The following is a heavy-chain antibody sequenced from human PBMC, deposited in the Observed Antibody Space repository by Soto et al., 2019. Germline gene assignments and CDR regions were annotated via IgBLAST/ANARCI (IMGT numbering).Heavy chain of an antibody. J-gene: IGHJ6*02. CDR1: GFTFSSYA. V-gene: IGHV3-30-3*01. Sequence: QVQLVESGGGVVQPGRSLRLSCAASGFTFSSYAMHWVRQAPCKGLEWVAVISYDGSNKYYADSVKGRFTISRDNSKNTLYLQMNSLRAEDTAVYYCARDVRAGDWDYYYYGMDVWGQGTTVTVSS. D-gene: IGHD3-10*02. CDR3: ARDVRAGDWDYYYYGMDV. CDR2: ISYDGSNK.